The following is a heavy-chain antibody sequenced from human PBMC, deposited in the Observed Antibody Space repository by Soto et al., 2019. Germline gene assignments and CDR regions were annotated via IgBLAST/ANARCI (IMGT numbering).Heavy chain of an antibody. CDR1: GIPVSSNY. Sequence: EVQLVESGGGLVQPGGSLRLSCVASGIPVSSNYMTWVRQAPGKGLEWVSVLHSGGDTYYANSVKGRFTISRHDSTNTLCLQMNGLTAEDTAVCYCARDGPDYYASRMDVWGQGTTVTVSS. V-gene: IGHV3-53*04. D-gene: IGHD3-10*01. CDR2: LHSGGDT. CDR3: ARDGPDYYASRMDV. J-gene: IGHJ6*02.